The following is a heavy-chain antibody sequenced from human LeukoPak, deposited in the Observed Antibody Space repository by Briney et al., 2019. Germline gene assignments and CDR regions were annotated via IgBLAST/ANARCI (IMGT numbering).Heavy chain of an antibody. Sequence: GGSLRLSCAASGFTFDDYGMSWVRQAPGKGLECVSGINWNGGSTGYADSVKGRFTISRDNAKNSLYLQMNSLRAEDTALYYCARGSDYSSSSGSHDYWGQGTLVTVSS. D-gene: IGHD6-6*01. V-gene: IGHV3-20*04. J-gene: IGHJ4*02. CDR2: INWNGGST. CDR1: GFTFDDYG. CDR3: ARGSDYSSSSGSHDY.